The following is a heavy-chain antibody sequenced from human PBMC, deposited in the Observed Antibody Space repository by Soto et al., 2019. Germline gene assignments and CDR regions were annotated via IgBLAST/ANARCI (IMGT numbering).Heavy chain of an antibody. V-gene: IGHV6-1*01. Sequence: SQTLSLTCSLSWDSFSSNSAACNWIRQSPSRGLEWLGRTYYRYKWYNDYAVSVKSRITINPDTSKNQFSLQLNSVNPEDTAVYYCARDMKTDSGYEHDAFDIWGQGTMVTVSS. CDR2: TYYRYKWYN. CDR3: ARDMKTDSGYEHDAFDI. J-gene: IGHJ3*02. D-gene: IGHD5-12*01. CDR1: WDSFSSNSAA.